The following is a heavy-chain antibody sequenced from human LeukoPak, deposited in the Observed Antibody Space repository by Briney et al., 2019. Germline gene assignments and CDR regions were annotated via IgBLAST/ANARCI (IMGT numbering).Heavy chain of an antibody. J-gene: IGHJ6*03. D-gene: IGHD3-3*01. CDR2: ISYDGSNK. CDR3: ARGRRLRSTYYDFWSGYDYYYYYMDV. CDR1: GFTFSSYA. Sequence: GGTLRLSCAASGFTFSSYAMHWVRQAPGKGLEWVAVISYDGSNKYYADSVKGRFTISRDNSKNTLYLQMNSLRAEDTAVYYCARGRRLRSTYYDFWSGYDYYYYYMDVWGKGTTVTISS. V-gene: IGHV3-30*04.